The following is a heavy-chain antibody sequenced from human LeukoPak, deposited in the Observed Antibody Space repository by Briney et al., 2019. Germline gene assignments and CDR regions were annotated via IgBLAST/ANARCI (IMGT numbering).Heavy chain of an antibody. D-gene: IGHD3-16*01. CDR1: GYTFTSYG. Sequence: ASVKVSCKASGYTFTSYGISGVRQAPGQGLEWMGWISAYNGNTNYAQKLQGRVTMTTDTSTSTAYMELRSLRSDDTAVYYCARDRLGVYYMDVWGKGTTVTVSS. CDR3: ARDRLGVYYMDV. J-gene: IGHJ6*03. V-gene: IGHV1-18*01. CDR2: ISAYNGNT.